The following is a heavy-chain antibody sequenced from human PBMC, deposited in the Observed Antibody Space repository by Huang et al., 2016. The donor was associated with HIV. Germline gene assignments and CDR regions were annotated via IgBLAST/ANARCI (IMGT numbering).Heavy chain of an antibody. CDR1: GFTFGDFN. CDR3: ARESCSGGTCYLFDF. J-gene: IGHJ4*02. Sequence: EVQLVESGGGLVQPGTSLRLSCAASGFTFGDFNMNWVRQAPGKGLYVISYISSSSNSKRDADAVKGRFTISRDDARNSLYLQLKSLRVEDTAVYYCARESCSGGTCYLFDFWGQGVLVTVSS. V-gene: IGHV3-48*04. CDR2: ISSSSNSK. D-gene: IGHD2-15*01.